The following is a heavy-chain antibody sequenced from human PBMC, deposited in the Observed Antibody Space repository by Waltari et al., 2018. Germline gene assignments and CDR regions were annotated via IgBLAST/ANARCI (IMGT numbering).Heavy chain of an antibody. J-gene: IGHJ3*02. CDR3: ASQSTYYYDSSDDAFDI. CDR2: IYPGDSDT. CDR1: GYSFTSYW. V-gene: IGHV5-51*01. Sequence: EVQLVQSGAAVKMPGESLKISCKGSGYSFTSYWLGWVRQIPGKGLEWMGIIYPGDSDTRYSPSFQGQVTISADKSISTAYLQWSSLKASDTAMYYCASQSTYYYDSSDDAFDIWGQGTMVTVSS. D-gene: IGHD3-22*01.